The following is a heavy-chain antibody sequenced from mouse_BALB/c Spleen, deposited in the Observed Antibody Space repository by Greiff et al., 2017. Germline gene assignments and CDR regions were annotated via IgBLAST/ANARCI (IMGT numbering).Heavy chain of an antibody. D-gene: IGHD3-1*01. V-gene: IGHV1-84*02. J-gene: IGHJ4*01. CDR3: ARREEQLGLRRGYYAMDY. CDR1: GYTFTDYY. Sequence: QVQLQQSGPELVKPGASVKISCKASGYTFTDYYINWVKQKPGQGLEWIGWIYPGSGNTKYNEKFKGKATLTVDTSSSTAYMQLSSLTSEDTAVYFCARREEQLGLRRGYYAMDYWGQGTSVTVSS. CDR2: IYPGSGNT.